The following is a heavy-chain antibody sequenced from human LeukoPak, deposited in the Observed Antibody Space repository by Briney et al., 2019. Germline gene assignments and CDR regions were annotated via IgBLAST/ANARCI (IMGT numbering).Heavy chain of an antibody. CDR1: GFTFSSYG. Sequence: GGSLRLSCAASGFTFSSYGMHWVRQAPGKGLEWVAFIRYDGSNKYYADSVKGRFTISRDNSKNTLYLQMNSLRAEDTAVYYCAKSGPQGYCSSTSCYKWELLPAGFDYWGQGTLVTVSS. CDR3: AKSGPQGYCSSTSCYKWELLPAGFDY. J-gene: IGHJ4*02. CDR2: IRYDGSNK. D-gene: IGHD2-2*02. V-gene: IGHV3-30*02.